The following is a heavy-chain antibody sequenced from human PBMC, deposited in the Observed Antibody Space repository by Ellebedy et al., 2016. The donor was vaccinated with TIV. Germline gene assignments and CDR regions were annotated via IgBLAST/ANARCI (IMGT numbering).Heavy chain of an antibody. CDR2: IDYDGRT. CDR3: ARDGYEGYFES. V-gene: IGHV3-66*01. CDR1: GFWVRTNY. Sequence: PGGSLRLSCTVSGFWVRTNYMSWVRQAPGKGLEWVSIIDYDGRTDYADSVKGRFTISRDNSKNTLHLQMSSLRAEDTAVYYCARDGYEGYFESWGQGTLVTVSS. J-gene: IGHJ4*02. D-gene: IGHD2-2*01.